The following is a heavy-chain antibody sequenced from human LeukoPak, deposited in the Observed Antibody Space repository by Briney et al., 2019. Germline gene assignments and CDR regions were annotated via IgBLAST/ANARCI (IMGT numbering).Heavy chain of an antibody. CDR1: GGTFSSYA. CDR3: AETLLDSSGYYSHFDY. D-gene: IGHD3-22*01. CDR2: IIPIFGTA. Sequence: SVKVSCKASGGTFSSYAISWVRQAPGQGLEWMGGIIPIFGTANYAQKFQGRVTITADESTSTAYMELSSLRSEDTAVYYCAETLLDSSGYYSHFDYWGQGTLVTVSS. J-gene: IGHJ4*02. V-gene: IGHV1-69*13.